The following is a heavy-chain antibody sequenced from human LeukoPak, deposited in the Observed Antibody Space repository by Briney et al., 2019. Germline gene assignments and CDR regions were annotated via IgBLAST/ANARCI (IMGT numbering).Heavy chain of an antibody. D-gene: IGHD3-22*01. V-gene: IGHV4-31*03. CDR1: GGSISSGGHY. CDR2: IYNSGST. CDR3: AREIWDLHSRNYYDSSGKYWYFDL. J-gene: IGHJ2*01. Sequence: SQTLSLTCTVSGGSISSGGHYWGWIRQHPGKGLDWIGYIYNSGSTYYNPSLKSRVSISVDTSKNQFSLKLSSVTAADTAVYYCAREIWDLHSRNYYDSSGKYWYFDLWGRGTLVTVSS.